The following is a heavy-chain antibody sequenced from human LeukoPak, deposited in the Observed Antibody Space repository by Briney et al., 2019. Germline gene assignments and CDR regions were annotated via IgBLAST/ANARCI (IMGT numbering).Heavy chain of an antibody. CDR3: ARDHDSYGFDY. CDR2: ISYDGSNK. V-gene: IGHV3-30-3*01. Sequence: GGSLRLSCAASGFTFSSYAMHWVRQAPGKGLEGVAVISYDGSNKYYADSVKGRFTISRDNSKNTLYLQMNSLRAEDTAVYYCARDHDSYGFDYWGQGTLVTVSS. CDR1: GFTFSSYA. D-gene: IGHD5-18*01. J-gene: IGHJ4*02.